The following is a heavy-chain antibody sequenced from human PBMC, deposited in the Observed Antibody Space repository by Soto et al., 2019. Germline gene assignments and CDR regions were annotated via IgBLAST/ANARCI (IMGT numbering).Heavy chain of an antibody. D-gene: IGHD6-6*01. Sequence: HPGGSLRLSCAASGFTFSSYWMSWVRQAPGKGLEWVANIKQDGSEKYYVDSVKGRFTISRDNAKNSLYLQMNSLRAEDTAVYYCARAGVIAARPGLYYYGMDVWGQGTTVTVPS. CDR1: GFTFSSYW. CDR2: IKQDGSEK. V-gene: IGHV3-7*03. CDR3: ARAGVIAARPGLYYYGMDV. J-gene: IGHJ6*02.